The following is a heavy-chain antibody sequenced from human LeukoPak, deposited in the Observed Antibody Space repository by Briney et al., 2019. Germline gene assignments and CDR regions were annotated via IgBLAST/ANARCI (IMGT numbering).Heavy chain of an antibody. CDR2: ISGSSVYI. CDR3: ARVSVAGAVIDAFDM. V-gene: IGHV3-21*01. D-gene: IGHD6-19*01. J-gene: IGHJ3*02. Sequence: KPGGSLRLSCAASGFTFSSYTMNWVRQAPGKRLEWVSCISGSSVYIYYADSLKGRFTISRDNAKNSLYLQMNGLRAEDTAVYYCARVSVAGAVIDAFDMWGQGTMVTVSS. CDR1: GFTFSSYT.